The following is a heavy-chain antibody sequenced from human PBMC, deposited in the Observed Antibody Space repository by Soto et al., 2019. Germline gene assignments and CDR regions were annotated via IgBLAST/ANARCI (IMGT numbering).Heavy chain of an antibody. CDR3: XXXXXXXXXXFDP. J-gene: IGHJ5*02. CDR2: ISYDGSNK. CDR1: GFTFSSYG. V-gene: IGHV3-30*03. Sequence: QVQLVESGGGVVQPGRSLRLSCAASGFTFSSYGMHWVRQAPGKGLEWVAVISYDGSNKYYADSVKGRFTISRDNSKXXXXXXXXXXXXXXXXXXXXXXXXXXXXXXFDPWGQGTLVTVSS.